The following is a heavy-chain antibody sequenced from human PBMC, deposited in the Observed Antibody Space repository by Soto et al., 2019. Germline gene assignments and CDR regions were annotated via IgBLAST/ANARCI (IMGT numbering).Heavy chain of an antibody. D-gene: IGHD1-7*01. Sequence: GGSLRLSCAASGFSFSSDSMGWVRQAPGKGLEWVSSISSSGSFKNYADSVKGRFTISRDNAKNSLYLLLSGLKDEDTAVYYCARDPPTGTTLDWADSWGQGTLVTGSS. V-gene: IGHV3-21*01. CDR1: GFSFSSDS. CDR3: ARDPPTGTTLDWADS. J-gene: IGHJ4*02. CDR2: ISSSGSFK.